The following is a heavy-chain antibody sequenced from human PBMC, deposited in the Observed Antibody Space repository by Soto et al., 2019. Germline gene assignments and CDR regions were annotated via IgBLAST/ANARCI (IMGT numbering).Heavy chain of an antibody. CDR1: GFSFSDYY. Sequence: PGESLKISCAASGFSFSDYYMNWIRQAPGKGLEWVSYISNSGRTIYYADSVKGRFTISRDNAKNSLYLQMNSLRAEDTAVYYCAASGYGRGYFDYWGQGALVTVSS. CDR2: ISNSGRTI. CDR3: AASGYGRGYFDY. J-gene: IGHJ4*02. V-gene: IGHV3-11*01. D-gene: IGHD5-12*01.